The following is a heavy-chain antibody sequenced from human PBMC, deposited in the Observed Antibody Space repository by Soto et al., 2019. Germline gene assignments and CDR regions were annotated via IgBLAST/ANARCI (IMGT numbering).Heavy chain of an antibody. V-gene: IGHV3-30-3*01. D-gene: IGHD4-17*01. CDR1: GFTFSSYA. J-gene: IGHJ2*01. Sequence: SGGGVVQPGRSLRLSCVVSGFTFSSYAMHWVRQAPGKGLEWVAVISYDGSNKYNADSVKGRFIISRDNSKKTLYLQMNSLRAEDTAVYYCARDHLDYGDYRGINWYFDLWGRGTLVTVSS. CDR3: ARDHLDYGDYRGINWYFDL. CDR2: ISYDGSNK.